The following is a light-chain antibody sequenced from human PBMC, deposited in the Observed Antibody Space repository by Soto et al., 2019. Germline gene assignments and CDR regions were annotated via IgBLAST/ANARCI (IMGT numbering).Light chain of an antibody. CDR2: GAS. CDR1: QSVSSSY. V-gene: IGKV3-20*01. Sequence: EIVLTQSPGTLSLSPGERATLFCRASQSVSSSYVAWYQQKPGQAPRLLIYGASSRATGIPDRFSGSGFGTEFTHTISRLEPEDFAVYYCQQYASSRTFGQGTQVEIK. J-gene: IGKJ1*01. CDR3: QQYASSRT.